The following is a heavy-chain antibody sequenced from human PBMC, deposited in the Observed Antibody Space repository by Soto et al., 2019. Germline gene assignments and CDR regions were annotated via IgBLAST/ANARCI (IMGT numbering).Heavy chain of an antibody. CDR3: ARARDDILTGYPYYFDY. J-gene: IGHJ4*02. CDR2: IYYSGST. CDR1: GGSISSYY. V-gene: IGHV4-59*01. D-gene: IGHD3-9*01. Sequence: QVQLQESGPGLVKPSETLSLTCTVSGGSISSYYWSWIRQPPGKGLEWIGYIYYSGSTNYNPSLKSRVTISVTTSKNQFSLKLSSVTAADTAVYYCARARDDILTGYPYYFDYWGQGTLVTVSS.